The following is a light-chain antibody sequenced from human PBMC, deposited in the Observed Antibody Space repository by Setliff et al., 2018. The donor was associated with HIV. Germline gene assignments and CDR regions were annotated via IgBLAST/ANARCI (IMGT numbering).Light chain of an antibody. CDR3: SSYAITNTLP. J-gene: IGLJ1*01. V-gene: IGLV2-14*01. CDR1: SSDIGGYSH. CDR2: EVS. Sequence: QSALTQPASVSGSPGQSITISCTGTSSDIGGYSHVSWYQQHPGKVPKLIIYEVSNRPSGVSNRFSGSKSGNTASLTISGLQAEDGADYYCSSYAITNTLPFGTGTKVTVL.